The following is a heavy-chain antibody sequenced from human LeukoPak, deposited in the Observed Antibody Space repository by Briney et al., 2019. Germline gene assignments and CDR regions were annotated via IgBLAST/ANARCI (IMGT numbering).Heavy chain of an antibody. D-gene: IGHD6-19*01. J-gene: IGHJ4*02. CDR2: IFHSGGT. V-gene: IGHV4-4*02. CDR3: TIRRAVAGCFDY. Sequence: SGTLSLTCTVSGASISTINWWSWVRQPPGKGLEWIGEIFHSGGTSYDPSLESRVTLSVDKSKNQFSLRLNSVTAADTAIYSCTIRRAVAGCFDYWGQGALVTVSS. CDR1: GASISTINW.